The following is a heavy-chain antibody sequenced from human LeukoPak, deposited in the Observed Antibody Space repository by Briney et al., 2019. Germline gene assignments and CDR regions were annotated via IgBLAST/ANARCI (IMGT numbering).Heavy chain of an antibody. CDR2: ISSSSSPI. D-gene: IGHD6-13*01. V-gene: IGHV3-48*01. CDR1: GFTFSSYG. Sequence: PGGSLRLSCAASGFTFSSYGMSWVRQAPGKGLEWVSYISSSSSPIYYADSVKGRFTISRDNAKNSLYLQMNSLRAEDTAVYYCASDWDSRDSSSWYYFDYWGQGTLVTVSS. CDR3: ASDWDSRDSSSWYYFDY. J-gene: IGHJ4*02.